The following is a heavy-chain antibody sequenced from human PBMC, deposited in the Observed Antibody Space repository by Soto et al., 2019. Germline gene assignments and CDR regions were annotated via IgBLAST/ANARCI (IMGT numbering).Heavy chain of an antibody. Sequence: QVQLVESGGGLVQPGGSLRLSCAASGFTFSNYYMSWIRQATGKGLEWLSYISDSTSYTNYADSVQGRFTISRDDAKKSLSLQETSLRAEDAAVYYCAGGSKRSPFDYWGQGTLVTVSS. CDR1: GFTFSNYY. D-gene: IGHD6-13*01. CDR2: ISDSTSYT. V-gene: IGHV3-11*05. J-gene: IGHJ4*02. CDR3: AGGSKRSPFDY.